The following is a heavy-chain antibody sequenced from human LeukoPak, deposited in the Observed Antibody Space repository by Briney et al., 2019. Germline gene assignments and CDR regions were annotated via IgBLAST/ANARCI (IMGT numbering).Heavy chain of an antibody. D-gene: IGHD3-22*01. V-gene: IGHV4-39*01. CDR1: GGSVSSGSSY. CDR3: AKPGHSYYYTPGDFS. CDR2: AYFTGST. Sequence: SETLSLTCTVSGGSVSSGSSYWGWIRQPPGKGLEWIGSAYFTGSTNYNPSLKTRVTISLDTSKNQFSLRLTSVIASDTAVYYCAKPGHSYYYTPGDFSWGQGTLVTVSS. J-gene: IGHJ5*02.